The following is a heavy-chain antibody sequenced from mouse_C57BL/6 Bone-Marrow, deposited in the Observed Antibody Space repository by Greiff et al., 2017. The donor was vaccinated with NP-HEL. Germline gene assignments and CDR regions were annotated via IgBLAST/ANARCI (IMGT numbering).Heavy chain of an antibody. Sequence: VQLQQSGAELAKPGASVKLSCKASGYTFTSYWMHWVKQRPGQGLEWIGYINPSSGYTKYNQKFKDKATLTADKSSSTAYMQLSSLTYEDSAVYYCADGSSPPYFDVWGTGTTVTDSS. CDR1: GYTFTSYW. CDR3: ADGSSPPYFDV. CDR2: INPSSGYT. J-gene: IGHJ1*03. V-gene: IGHV1-7*01. D-gene: IGHD1-1*01.